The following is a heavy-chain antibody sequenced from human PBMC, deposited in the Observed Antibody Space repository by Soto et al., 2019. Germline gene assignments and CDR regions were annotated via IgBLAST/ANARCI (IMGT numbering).Heavy chain of an antibody. CDR1: GYTFTSYF. D-gene: IGHD6-19*01. CDR2: ISAYNGNT. V-gene: IGHV1-18*01. CDR3: ARGALNREVAGRRSAFXI. J-gene: IGHJ3*02. Sequence: ASVKVSCKASGYTFTSYFISWVRQAPGQGLEWMGWISAYNGNTNYAQKLQGRVTMTTDTSTSTAYMELRSLRSDDTAVYYCARGALNREVAGRRSAFXIWGQGTMVPVSS.